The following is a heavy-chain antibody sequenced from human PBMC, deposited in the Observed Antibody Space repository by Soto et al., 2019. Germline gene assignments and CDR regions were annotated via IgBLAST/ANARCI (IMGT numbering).Heavy chain of an antibody. CDR1: GFTFSSSG. D-gene: IGHD6-13*01. CDR3: AKASGGISSRFKRNSETEDYDY. CDR2: ISYDGSNK. J-gene: IGHJ4*02. Sequence: QVQLVESGGGVVQPARSLRLSCAASGFTFSSSGMHWVSQAPGKGLERVAGISYDGSNKYYADSVKGRFTLAKDNYRNTLILQMNSLSAEDTAVYYLAKASGGISSRFKRNSETEDYDYWGQGTLVTVSS. V-gene: IGHV3-30*18.